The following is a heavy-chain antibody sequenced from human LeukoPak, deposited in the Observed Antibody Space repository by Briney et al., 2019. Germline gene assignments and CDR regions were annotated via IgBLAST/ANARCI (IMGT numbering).Heavy chain of an antibody. CDR1: GGSISSYY. Sequence: KPSETLSLTCTVSGGSISSYYWSWIRQPPGKGLEWIGYIYYSGSTNYNPSLKSRVTISVDTSKNQLSLKLSSVTAADTAVYYCARVGRWELHTDYYYYMDVWGKGTTVTISS. J-gene: IGHJ6*03. V-gene: IGHV4-59*01. D-gene: IGHD1-26*01. CDR2: IYYSGST. CDR3: ARVGRWELHTDYYYYMDV.